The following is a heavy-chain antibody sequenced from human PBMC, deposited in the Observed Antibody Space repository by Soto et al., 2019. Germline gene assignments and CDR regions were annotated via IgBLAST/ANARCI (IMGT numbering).Heavy chain of an antibody. CDR3: ARDRIYSSGWYPMDY. V-gene: IGHV3-48*02. Sequence: GGSLRLSCAASGFTFSSYSMNWVRQAPGKGLEWVSYISSSSTIYYADSVKGRFTISRDNAKNSLYLQMNSLRDEDTAVYYCARDRIYSSGWYPMDYWGQGTLVTVSS. D-gene: IGHD6-19*01. CDR1: GFTFSSYS. J-gene: IGHJ4*02. CDR2: ISSSSTI.